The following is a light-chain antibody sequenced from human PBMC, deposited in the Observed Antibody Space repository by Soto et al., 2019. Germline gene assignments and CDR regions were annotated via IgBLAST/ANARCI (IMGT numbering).Light chain of an antibody. V-gene: IGLV2-14*03. CDR3: SSYTTRTTPDVV. J-gene: IGLJ2*01. Sequence: QSALTQPASVSGSPGQSITISCTGTSSDVGAYNYVSWYQQHPGKAPKLIIYDVSSRPLGVSDRFTGSKSGNTASLTISGLQAEDEADYHCSSYTTRTTPDVVFGGGTKLTVL. CDR2: DVS. CDR1: SSDVGAYNY.